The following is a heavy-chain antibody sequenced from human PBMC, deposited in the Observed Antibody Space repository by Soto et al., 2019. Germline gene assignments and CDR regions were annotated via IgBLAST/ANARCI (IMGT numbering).Heavy chain of an antibody. Sequence: QVQLVESGGGVVQPGRSLRLSCAASGFTFSSYAMHWVRQAPGKGLEWVAVISYDGSNKYYADSVKGRFTISRDNSNNTLYLQMNSLRAEDTAVYYCARDYDYGDYGLDYWGQGTLVTVSS. D-gene: IGHD4-17*01. CDR1: GFTFSSYA. CDR3: ARDYDYGDYGLDY. J-gene: IGHJ4*02. V-gene: IGHV3-30-3*01. CDR2: ISYDGSNK.